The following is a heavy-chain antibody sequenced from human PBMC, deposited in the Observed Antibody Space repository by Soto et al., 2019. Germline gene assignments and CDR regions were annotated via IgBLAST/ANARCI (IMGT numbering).Heavy chain of an antibody. Sequence: PSETLSLTSTVSGGSISSYYWSWIRQPPGKGLEWIGYIYYNGSTNYNPSLKSRVTISVDTSKNQFSLKLSSVTAADTAIYYCTRDRGYSNWFDPWGQGTLVTVFS. CDR2: IYYNGST. CDR3: TRDRGYSNWFDP. D-gene: IGHD5-18*01. CDR1: GGSISSYY. J-gene: IGHJ5*02. V-gene: IGHV4-59*01.